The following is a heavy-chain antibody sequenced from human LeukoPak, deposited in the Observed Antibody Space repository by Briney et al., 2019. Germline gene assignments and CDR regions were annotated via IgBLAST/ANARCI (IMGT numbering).Heavy chain of an antibody. CDR1: GGTFSSYT. J-gene: IGHJ4*02. CDR3: ARGLYCSGGSCYLPFDY. CDR2: IIPILGIA. V-gene: IGHV1-69*02. D-gene: IGHD2-15*01. Sequence: GASVKVSCKASGGTFSSYTISWVRQAPGQGLEWMGRIIPILGIANYAQKFQGRVTITADKSTSTAYMELSSLRSEDTAVYYCARGLYCSGGSCYLPFDYWGQGTLVTVSS.